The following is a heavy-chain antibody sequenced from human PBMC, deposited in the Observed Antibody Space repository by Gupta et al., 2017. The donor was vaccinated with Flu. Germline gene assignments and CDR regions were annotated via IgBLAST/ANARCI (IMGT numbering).Heavy chain of an antibody. D-gene: IGHD5-12*01. Sequence: EVQLVESGGVLVQPGGSLGLSCAASGFTFNNYWMHWVRQAPGKGLVWVSRIDSDGSSTTYADAVKGRFTISRDNAKNTLYLQMNSLRAEDTAVYYCVRDGDSHTYDFDYWGQGILVTVSP. J-gene: IGHJ4*02. V-gene: IGHV3-74*01. CDR2: IDSDGSST. CDR3: VRDGDSHTYDFDY. CDR1: GFTFNNYW.